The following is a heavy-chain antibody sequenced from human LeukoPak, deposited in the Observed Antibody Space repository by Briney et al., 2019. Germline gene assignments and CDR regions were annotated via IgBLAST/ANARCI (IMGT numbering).Heavy chain of an antibody. CDR1: GYSISSGYY. Sequence: SETLSLTCTVSGYSISSGYYWSWIRQPPGKGLEWIGYIYYSGSTNYNPSLKSRVTISVDTSKNQFSLKLSSVTAADTAVYYCARGLGAAGTGRDYWGQGTLVTVSS. J-gene: IGHJ4*02. D-gene: IGHD6-13*01. V-gene: IGHV4-61*01. CDR3: ARGLGAAGTGRDY. CDR2: IYYSGST.